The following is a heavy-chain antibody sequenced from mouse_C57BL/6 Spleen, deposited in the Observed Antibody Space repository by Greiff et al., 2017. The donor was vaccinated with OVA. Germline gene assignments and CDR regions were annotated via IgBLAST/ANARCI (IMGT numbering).Heavy chain of an antibody. CDR2: IHPNSGST. CDR1: GYTFTSYW. D-gene: IGHD2-5*01. V-gene: IGHV1-64*01. Sequence: VQLPQPGAELVKPGASVKLSCKASGYTFTSYWMHWVKQRPGQGLEWIGMIHPNSGSTNYNEKFKSKATLTVDKSSSTAYMQLSSLTSEDSAVYYCARGSNYEDYYAMDYWGQGTSVTVSS. CDR3: ARGSNYEDYYAMDY. J-gene: IGHJ4*01.